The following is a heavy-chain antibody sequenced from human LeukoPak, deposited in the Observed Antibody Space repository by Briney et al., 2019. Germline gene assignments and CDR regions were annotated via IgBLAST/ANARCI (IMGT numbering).Heavy chain of an antibody. J-gene: IGHJ4*02. CDR1: GFTFSSYS. Sequence: GGSLRLSCAASGFTFSSYSMSWVRRAPGKGLEWVSSISSSSSYIYYADSVKGRFTISRDNAKNSLYLQMNSLRAEDTAVYYCARERAARGYADYWGQGTLVTVSS. CDR3: ARERAARGYADY. V-gene: IGHV3-21*01. CDR2: ISSSSSYI. D-gene: IGHD5-12*01.